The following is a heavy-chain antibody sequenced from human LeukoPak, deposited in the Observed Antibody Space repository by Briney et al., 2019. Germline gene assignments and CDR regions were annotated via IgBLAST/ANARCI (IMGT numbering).Heavy chain of an antibody. Sequence: QAGGSLRLSCAASGFTVSSNYMSWVRQAPGKGLEWVSVIYSGGSTYYADSVKGRFTISRDNSKSTLYLQMNSLRAEDTAVYYCATAIRYFDWLLSENYFDYWGQGTLVTVSS. D-gene: IGHD3-9*01. CDR2: IYSGGST. CDR1: GFTVSSNY. V-gene: IGHV3-66*01. CDR3: ATAIRYFDWLLSENYFDY. J-gene: IGHJ4*02.